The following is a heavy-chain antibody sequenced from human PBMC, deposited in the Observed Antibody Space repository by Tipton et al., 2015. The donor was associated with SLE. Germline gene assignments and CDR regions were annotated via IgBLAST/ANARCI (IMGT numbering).Heavy chain of an antibody. V-gene: IGHV4-61*02. CDR1: GGSISSGSYY. J-gene: IGHJ4*02. D-gene: IGHD1-1*01. CDR2: IYTSGST. CDR3: ARHQHGTTYDY. Sequence: TLSLTCTVSGGSISSGSYYWSWIRQPAGKGLEWIGRIYTSGSTNYNPSLKSRVTMSIDTSKNQFSLRLSSVTAADTAMYYCARHQHGTTYDYWGQGTLVTVSS.